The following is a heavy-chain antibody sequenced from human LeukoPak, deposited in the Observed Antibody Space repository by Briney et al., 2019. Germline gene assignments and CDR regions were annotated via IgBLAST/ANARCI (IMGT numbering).Heavy chain of an antibody. Sequence: ASVKVSCKASGYTFTSYYMHWVRQAPGQGLEWMGIINPSGGSTSYAQKFQGRVTMTRDTSTSTVYMELSGLRSEDTAVYYCARDERITVIVDYWGQGTLVTVSS. CDR3: ARDERITVIVDY. CDR1: GYTFTSYY. V-gene: IGHV1-46*01. D-gene: IGHD3-22*01. J-gene: IGHJ4*02. CDR2: INPSGGST.